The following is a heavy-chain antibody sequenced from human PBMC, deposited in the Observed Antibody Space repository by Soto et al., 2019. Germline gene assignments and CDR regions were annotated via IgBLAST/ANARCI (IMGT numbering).Heavy chain of an antibody. CDR2: ISAYNGNT. CDR1: GYTFTSYG. Sequence: GASVKVSCKASGYTFTSYGISWVRQAPGQGLEWMGWISAYNGNTNCAQKLQGRVTMTTDTSTSTAYMELRSLRSDDTAVYYCATDSYSSSLEGGYGMDVWGQGTTVTVSS. V-gene: IGHV1-18*04. J-gene: IGHJ6*02. CDR3: ATDSYSSSLEGGYGMDV. D-gene: IGHD6-6*01.